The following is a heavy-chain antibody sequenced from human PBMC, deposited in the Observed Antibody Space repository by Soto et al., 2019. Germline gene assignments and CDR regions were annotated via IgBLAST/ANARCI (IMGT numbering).Heavy chain of an antibody. CDR1: GFTFRDAW. CDR2: IKSESDGGTT. J-gene: IGHJ4*02. CDR3: STDWR. Sequence: PGGSLRLSCAASGFTFRDAWMSWVRQAPGKGLEWVGRIKSESDGGTTDYAEPVKGRFSISRDDSENTVYLQMNSLKPEDTAVYYCSTDWRWGQGTLVTVSS. V-gene: IGHV3-15*01.